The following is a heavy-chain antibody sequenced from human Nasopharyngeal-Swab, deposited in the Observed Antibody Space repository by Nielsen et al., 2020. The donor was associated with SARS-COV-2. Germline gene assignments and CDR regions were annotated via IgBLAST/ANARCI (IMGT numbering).Heavy chain of an antibody. V-gene: IGHV1-69*13. Sequence: SVKVSCKASGDTFTKYTFSWVRQAPGLGLEWMGGVIPMSHTANYAQKFQGRVTITADESTSTAYMELSSLRSEDTAVYYCARSHGYYFDSSNFHPGDWGQGTLVTVSS. CDR2: VIPMSHTA. D-gene: IGHD3-22*01. CDR1: GDTFTKYT. CDR3: ARSHGYYFDSSNFHPGD. J-gene: IGHJ1*01.